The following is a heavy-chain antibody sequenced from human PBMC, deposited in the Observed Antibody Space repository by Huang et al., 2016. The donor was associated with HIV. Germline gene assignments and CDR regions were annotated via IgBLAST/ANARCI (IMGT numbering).Heavy chain of an antibody. CDR2: IRNDRMKK. Sequence: VQLIESGGGVVQPGKSLSIYCATSGFILSNYGMHWVRQSPGKGLKWVAFIRNDRMKKNYADSVRGRFNVGRDNGNKTLFLQMRSLGVDDTAVYYCARGDYYDSSGYHPGYFDYWGQGILVTVSS. D-gene: IGHD3-22*01. CDR3: ARGDYYDSSGYHPGYFDY. CDR1: GFILSNYG. V-gene: IGHV3-33*04. J-gene: IGHJ4*02.